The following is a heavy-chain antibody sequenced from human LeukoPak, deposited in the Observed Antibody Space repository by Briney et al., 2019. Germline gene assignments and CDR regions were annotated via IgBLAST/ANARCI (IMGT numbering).Heavy chain of an antibody. CDR1: GFTFSSYA. CDR3: ARRIAVAGTGDY. Sequence: GGSLRLSCAASGFTFSSYAVHWVRQAPGKGLEWVAVISYDGSNKYYADSVKGRFTISRDNSKNTLYLQMNSLRAEDTAVYYCARRIAVAGTGDYWGQGTLVTVSS. V-gene: IGHV3-30-3*01. CDR2: ISYDGSNK. D-gene: IGHD6-19*01. J-gene: IGHJ4*02.